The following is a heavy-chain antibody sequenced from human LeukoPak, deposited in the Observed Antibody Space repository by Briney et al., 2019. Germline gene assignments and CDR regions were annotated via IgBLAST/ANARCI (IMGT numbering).Heavy chain of an antibody. D-gene: IGHD6-13*01. J-gene: IGHJ3*02. V-gene: IGHV1-3*01. CDR2: INASNGNT. CDR3: ARDLSWTALNAFDI. Sequence: ASVKVSCKASGYTFTSYAMHWVRQAPGQRLEWMGWINASNGNTKYSQKFQGRVTITRDTSASTAYMELSSLRSEDTAVYYCARDLSWTALNAFDIWGQGTMVTVSS. CDR1: GYTFTSYA.